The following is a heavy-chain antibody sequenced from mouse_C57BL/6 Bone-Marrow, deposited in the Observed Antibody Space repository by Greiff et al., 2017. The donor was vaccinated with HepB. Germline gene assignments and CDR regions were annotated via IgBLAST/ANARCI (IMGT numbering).Heavy chain of an antibody. J-gene: IGHJ2*01. CDR3: ARGGATIVTTGFDY. V-gene: IGHV1-19*01. Sequence: VQLQQSGPVLVKPGASVKMSCKASGYTFTDYYMNWVKQSHGKSLEWIGVINPYNGGTSYNQKFKGKATLTVDKSSSTAYMELNSLTSEDSAVYYWARGGATIVTTGFDYWGQGTTLTVSS. CDR1: GYTFTDYY. CDR2: INPYNGGT. D-gene: IGHD2-5*01.